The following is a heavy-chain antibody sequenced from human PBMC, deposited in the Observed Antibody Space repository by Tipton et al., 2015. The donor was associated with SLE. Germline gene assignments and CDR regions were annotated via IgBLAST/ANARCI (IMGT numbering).Heavy chain of an antibody. V-gene: IGHV4-31*03. CDR3: VRGPKDV. CDR1: GGSITTVGYY. Sequence: TLSLTCTVSGGSITTVGYYWSWNRQHPGKGLEWIGYIYDSKSTYYNPSLESRLTMSADTSKSQISLKLSSVSAADTAVYYCVRGPKDVWGQGTTVTVSS. CDR2: IYDSKST. J-gene: IGHJ6*02.